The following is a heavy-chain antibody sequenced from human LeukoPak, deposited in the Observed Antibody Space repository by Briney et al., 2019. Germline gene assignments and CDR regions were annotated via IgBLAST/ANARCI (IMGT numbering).Heavy chain of an antibody. CDR3: ARARNYGGKADY. CDR2: IYYSGST. D-gene: IGHD4-23*01. J-gene: IGHJ4*02. Sequence: SETLSLTCTVSGASITSYYWSWVRQPPGKGLEWIGYIYYSGSTNHNPSLKSRVTISVDTSKNQFSLKVSSVTAADTAVYYCARARNYGGKADYWGQGTLVTVSS. V-gene: IGHV4-59*01. CDR1: GASITSYY.